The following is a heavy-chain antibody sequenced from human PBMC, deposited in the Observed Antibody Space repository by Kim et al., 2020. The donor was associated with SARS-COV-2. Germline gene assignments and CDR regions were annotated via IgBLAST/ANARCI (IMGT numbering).Heavy chain of an antibody. V-gene: IGHV5-51*01. J-gene: IGHJ4*02. CDR2: IYPGDSDT. CDR1: GYSFTSYW. Sequence: GESLKISCKGSGYSFTSYWIGWVRQMPGKGLEWMGIIYPGDSDTRYSPSFQGQVTISADKSISTAYLQWSSLKASDTAMYDCARLGYCSGGSCSIKGDYWGQGTLVTVSS. D-gene: IGHD2-15*01. CDR3: ARLGYCSGGSCSIKGDY.